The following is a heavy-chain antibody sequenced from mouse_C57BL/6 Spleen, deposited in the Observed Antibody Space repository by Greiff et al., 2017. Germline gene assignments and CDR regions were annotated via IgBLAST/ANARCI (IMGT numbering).Heavy chain of an antibody. CDR3: ARSPITTVVGGYFDY. Sequence: QVQLKESGAELVRPGTSVKVSCKASGYAFTNYLIAWVKQRPGQGLEWIGVINPGSGGTNYNEKLKGKATLTADKSSSTAYMQLSSLTSEDSAVYFCARSPITTVVGGYFDYWGQGTTLTVSS. J-gene: IGHJ2*01. CDR2: INPGSGGT. D-gene: IGHD1-1*01. CDR1: GYAFTNYL. V-gene: IGHV1-54*01.